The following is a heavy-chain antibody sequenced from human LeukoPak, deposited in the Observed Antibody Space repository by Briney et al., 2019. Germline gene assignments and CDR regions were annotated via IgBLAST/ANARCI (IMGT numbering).Heavy chain of an antibody. Sequence: APVKVSCKASGYTFTSYDINWVRQATGQGLEWMGWMNPNSGNTGYAQKFQGRVTMTRNTSISTAYMELSSLRSEDTAVYYCATVGQENPYYYDSSGYYSYFDYWGQGTLVTVSS. CDR2: MNPNSGNT. D-gene: IGHD3-22*01. CDR1: GYTFTSYD. J-gene: IGHJ4*02. V-gene: IGHV1-8*01. CDR3: ATVGQENPYYYDSSGYYSYFDY.